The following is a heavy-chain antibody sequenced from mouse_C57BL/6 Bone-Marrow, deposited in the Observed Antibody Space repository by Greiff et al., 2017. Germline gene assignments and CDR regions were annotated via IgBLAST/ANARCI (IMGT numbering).Heavy chain of an antibody. CDR1: GYSITSGYD. CDR3: ARYYYGSSYAYFDV. CDR2: ISYSGST. D-gene: IGHD1-1*01. J-gene: IGHJ1*03. V-gene: IGHV3-1*01. Sequence: EVQLQESGPGMVKPSQSLSLTCTVTGYSITSGYDWHWIRHFPGNKLEWMGYISYSGSTNYNPSLKSRISITHDTSKNHFFLKLNSVTTEDTATYYCARYYYGSSYAYFDVWGTGTTVTVSS.